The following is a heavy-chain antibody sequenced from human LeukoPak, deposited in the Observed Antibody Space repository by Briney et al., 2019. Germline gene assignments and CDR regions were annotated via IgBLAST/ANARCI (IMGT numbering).Heavy chain of an antibody. D-gene: IGHD6-13*01. CDR3: ARGGDSSREYYFDY. CDR1: GFTFSSYW. Sequence: GGSLRLSCAASGFTFSSYWMSWVRQAPGKGLEWVSVIYNGGTTYYADSVKGRFTISRDNFKNTLYPQMNSLRAEDTAVYYCARGGDSSREYYFDYWGQGTLVTVSS. CDR2: IYNGGTT. J-gene: IGHJ4*02. V-gene: IGHV3-53*01.